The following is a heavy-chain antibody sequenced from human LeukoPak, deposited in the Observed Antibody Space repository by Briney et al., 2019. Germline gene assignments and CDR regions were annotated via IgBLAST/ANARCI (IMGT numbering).Heavy chain of an antibody. Sequence: PGESLQISCKGSGYSFTSYWIGWVRQMPGKGLEWMGIIYPGDSDTRYSPSFQGQVTISADKSISTAYLQWSSLKASDTAMYYCARSSSGWNYARVSNWFDPWGQGTLVTVSS. CDR3: ARSSSGWNYARVSNWFDP. J-gene: IGHJ5*02. CDR2: IYPGDSDT. CDR1: GYSFTSYW. D-gene: IGHD1-7*01. V-gene: IGHV5-51*01.